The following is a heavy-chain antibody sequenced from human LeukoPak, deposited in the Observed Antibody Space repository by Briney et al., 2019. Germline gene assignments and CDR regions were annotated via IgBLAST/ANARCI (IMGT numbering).Heavy chain of an antibody. CDR1: GYTFTGYY. V-gene: IGHV1-2*02. Sequence: ASVKVSCKASGYTFTGYYMHWVRQAPGQGLEWMGRINPNSGNTNFAQKFQGRVTMTRDTAISTAYMELSRLKSDDTAVYYCARVVMITFGGVISQEDYWGQGTLVTVSS. D-gene: IGHD3-16*02. CDR2: INPNSGNT. J-gene: IGHJ4*02. CDR3: ARVVMITFGGVISQEDY.